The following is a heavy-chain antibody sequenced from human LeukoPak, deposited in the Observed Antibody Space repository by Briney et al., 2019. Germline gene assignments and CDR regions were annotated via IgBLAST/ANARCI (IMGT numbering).Heavy chain of an antibody. CDR1: GGSFSGYY. V-gene: IGHV4-34*01. CDR2: INHSGST. CDR3: ASRGYSYGYGY. J-gene: IGHJ4*02. Sequence: SETLSLTCAVYGGSFSGYYWSWIRQPPGKGLEWIGEINHSGSTNYNPSLKSRVTISVDTSKNQFSLRLSSVTAADTAVYYCASRGYSYGYGYWGQGTLVTVSS. D-gene: IGHD5-18*01.